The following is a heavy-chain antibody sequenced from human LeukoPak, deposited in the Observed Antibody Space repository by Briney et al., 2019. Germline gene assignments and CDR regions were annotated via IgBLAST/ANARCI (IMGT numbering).Heavy chain of an antibody. CDR2: INAYNSNT. Sequence: ASVKVSCKASGYTFTSYGISWVRQAPGQGLEWMGWINAYNSNTNYAQKLQGRVTMTTDTSTSTAYMELRSLRSDDTAVYYCARDHGVTILGVVIPDYWGQGTLVTVSS. CDR1: GYTFTSYG. D-gene: IGHD3-3*01. J-gene: IGHJ4*02. CDR3: ARDHGVTILGVVIPDY. V-gene: IGHV1-18*01.